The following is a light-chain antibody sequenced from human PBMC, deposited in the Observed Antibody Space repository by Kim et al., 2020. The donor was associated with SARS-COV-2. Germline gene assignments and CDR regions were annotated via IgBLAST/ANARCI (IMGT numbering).Light chain of an antibody. J-gene: IGKJ4*01. CDR1: QSVSSY. CDR3: QQRSIWPLP. Sequence: EIVLTQSPGTLSLSPGERATLSCRASQSVSSYLAWYQQKPGQAPRLLIYDASNRATGIPARFSGSGSGTDFTLTISSLEPEDFAVYYCQQRSIWPLPFGGGTKVDIK. CDR2: DAS. V-gene: IGKV3-11*01.